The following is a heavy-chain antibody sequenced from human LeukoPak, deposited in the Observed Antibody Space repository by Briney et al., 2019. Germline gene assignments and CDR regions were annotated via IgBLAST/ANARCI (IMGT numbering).Heavy chain of an antibody. Sequence: SETLSLTCTVSGASFSSGDQYWNWIRQSPGKGLEWIGSIHPSGTLYNNPSLESRVTMSMDTSKNQFSLNLKSVTAADTAVYFCSRGLDSRKLGYWGQGTLVTVSS. CDR1: GASFSSGDQY. J-gene: IGHJ4*02. V-gene: IGHV4-31*03. D-gene: IGHD3-22*01. CDR3: SRGLDSRKLGY. CDR2: IHPSGTL.